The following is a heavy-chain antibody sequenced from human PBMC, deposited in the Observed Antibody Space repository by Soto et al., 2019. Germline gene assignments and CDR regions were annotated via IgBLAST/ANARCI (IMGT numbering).Heavy chain of an antibody. V-gene: IGHV4-59*02. CDR2: MHYTGST. Sequence: SETLSLTCAFSGDSVTSHYLTWIRQSPEKGLEWIGYMHYTGSTHYNPSLRTRVAMSVDTSKSQVSLQLSSVTVADTALYYCAGAPNWNYYDFWGQGALVTVSS. CDR1: GDSVTSHY. J-gene: IGHJ4*02. CDR3: AGAPNWNYYDF. D-gene: IGHD3-3*01.